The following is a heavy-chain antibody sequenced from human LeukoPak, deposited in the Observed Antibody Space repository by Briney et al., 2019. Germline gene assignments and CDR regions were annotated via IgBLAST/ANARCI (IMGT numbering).Heavy chain of an antibody. J-gene: IGHJ6*03. CDR2: INHSGST. D-gene: IGHD3-10*01. Sequence: PSETLSLTCAVYGGSFSGYCWSWIRQPPGKGLEWIGEINHSGSTNYNPSLKSRVTISIDTSKNQFSLRLSSVTAADTAVYYCASAYYYGSGNYMDVWGTGTTVTISS. V-gene: IGHV4-34*01. CDR1: GGSFSGYC. CDR3: ASAYYYGSGNYMDV.